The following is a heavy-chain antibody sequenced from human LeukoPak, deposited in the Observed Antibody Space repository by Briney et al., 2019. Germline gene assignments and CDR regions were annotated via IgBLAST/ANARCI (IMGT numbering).Heavy chain of an antibody. Sequence: SQTLSLTCTVSGGSISNLDYYWTWIRQPAGKRLEWIGRIYTSGGTNYNPSLKSRVTMSVDKSKNQISLSLASLTAADTALYYCAGRGSSSGTFDVWGPGTFVTVSS. CDR3: AGRGSSSGTFDV. CDR1: GGSISNLDYY. V-gene: IGHV4-61*02. CDR2: IYTSGGT. J-gene: IGHJ3*01. D-gene: IGHD2-2*01.